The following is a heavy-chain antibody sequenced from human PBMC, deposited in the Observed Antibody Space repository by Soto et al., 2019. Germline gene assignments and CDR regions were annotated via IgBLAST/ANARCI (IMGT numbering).Heavy chain of an antibody. V-gene: IGHV4-31*03. CDR3: ARGRGIVATINRSLLFDY. D-gene: IGHD5-12*01. J-gene: IGHJ4*02. Sequence: QVQLQESGPGLVKPSQTLSLTCTVSGGSISSGGYYWSWIRQHPGKGLEWIGYIYYSGSTYYNPSLKSRVTISVDTSKNQFSLKLSSVTAEDRALYYCARGRGIVATINRSLLFDYWGQGTLVTVSS. CDR2: IYYSGST. CDR1: GGSISSGGYY.